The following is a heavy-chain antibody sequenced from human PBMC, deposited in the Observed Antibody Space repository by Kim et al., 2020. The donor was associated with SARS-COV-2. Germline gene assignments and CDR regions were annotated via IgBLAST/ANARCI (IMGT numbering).Heavy chain of an antibody. D-gene: IGHD3-16*02. V-gene: IGHV3-53*01. CDR3: AREGVITFGGVIVGNGMDV. Sequence: GGSLRLSCAASGFTVSSNHMSWVRQAPGKGLEWVSVIYSGGSTYYADSVKGRFTISRDNSKNTLYLQMNSLRAEDTAVYYCAREGVITFGGVIVGNGMDVWGQGTTVTVSS. CDR1: GFTVSSNH. CDR2: IYSGGST. J-gene: IGHJ6*02.